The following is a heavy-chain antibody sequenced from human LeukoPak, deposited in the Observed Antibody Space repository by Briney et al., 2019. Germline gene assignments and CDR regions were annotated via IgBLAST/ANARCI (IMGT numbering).Heavy chain of an antibody. J-gene: IGHJ3*02. V-gene: IGHV3-7*03. D-gene: IGHD3-10*01. CDR3: ARAGHVLIWFGELYGGVAFDI. CDR1: GFTLSRNW. Sequence: PGGSLRLACAASGFTLSRNWMSWGRQARGKGVEWVANIKEEGRKKNYVDWVKGRLTISRDKAKNSLYLQMKTLRAEATAVYYCARAGHVLIWFGELYGGVAFDIWGQGTMVTVSS. CDR2: IKEEGRKK.